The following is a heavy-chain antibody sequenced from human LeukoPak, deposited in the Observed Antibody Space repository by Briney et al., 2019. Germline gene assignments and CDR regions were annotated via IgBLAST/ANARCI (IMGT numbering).Heavy chain of an antibody. CDR3: ARDLVVVALADAFDI. D-gene: IGHD2-15*01. J-gene: IGHJ3*02. V-gene: IGHV4-39*07. Sequence: PSETLSLTCTVSGGSISSSSYYWGWIRQPPGKGLEWIGSIYYSGSTYYNPSLKSRVIISVDTSKNQFSLKLSSVTAADTAVYYCARDLVVVALADAFDIWGQGTMVTVSS. CDR2: IYYSGST. CDR1: GGSISSSSYY.